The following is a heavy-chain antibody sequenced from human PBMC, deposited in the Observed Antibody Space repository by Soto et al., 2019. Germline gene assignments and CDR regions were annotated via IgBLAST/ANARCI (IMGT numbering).Heavy chain of an antibody. V-gene: IGHV1-18*01. CDR3: AREGTRGYSYLTPYYYYYGMDV. Sequence: QVQLVQSGAEVKKPGASVKVSCKASGYTFTSYGISWVRQAPGQGLEWMGWISAYNGNTNYAQKLQGRVTMTTDTSPSXXYXEXXRLSSDDTAVYYCAREGTRGYSYLTPYYYYYGMDVWGQGTTVTVSS. CDR2: ISAYNGNT. D-gene: IGHD5-18*01. CDR1: GYTFTSYG. J-gene: IGHJ6*02.